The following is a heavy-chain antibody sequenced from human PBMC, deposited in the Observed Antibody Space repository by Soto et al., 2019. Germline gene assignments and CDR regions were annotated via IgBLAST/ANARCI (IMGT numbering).Heavy chain of an antibody. CDR1: GGTFSSDT. J-gene: IGHJ6*02. Sequence: QVQLVQSGAEVKKPGSSVKVSCKASGGTFSSDTISWVRQAPGQGLEWMGRISPILGVADYAKKFQGRVTITADRSTSTAYRELSSLRSEDTAVYFCVRVGGDTDDYFRHAMDVWGQGTTVTVSS. D-gene: IGHD4-17*01. CDR2: ISPILGVA. CDR3: VRVGGDTDDYFRHAMDV. V-gene: IGHV1-69*02.